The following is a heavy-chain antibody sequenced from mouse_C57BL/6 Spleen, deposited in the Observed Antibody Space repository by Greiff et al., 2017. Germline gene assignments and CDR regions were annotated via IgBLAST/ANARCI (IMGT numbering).Heavy chain of an antibody. CDR2: IDPSDSYT. Sequence: QVQLQQPGAELVKPGASVKLSCKASGYTFTSYWMQWVKQRPGPGLEWIGEIDPSDSYTNYNQKFKGKATLTVDPSSSTAYMQIRSLTSEDSAVYYCARGGTTDWYFDVWGTGTTVTVSS. J-gene: IGHJ1*03. CDR1: GYTFTSYW. CDR3: ARGGTTDWYFDV. V-gene: IGHV1-50*01. D-gene: IGHD1-1*01.